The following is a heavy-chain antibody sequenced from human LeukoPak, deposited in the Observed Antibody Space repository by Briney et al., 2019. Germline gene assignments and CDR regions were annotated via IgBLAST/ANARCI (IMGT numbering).Heavy chain of an antibody. Sequence: KPSETLSLTCSVCGGSITSSGYYWGWIRQTPGKGLEWIGSIYYSGNIFRNPSLKSRVTVSRDTSKNQLSLKLSAVTASDTAVYYCARHPVWHDCSDYYGYFFDDWGQGTLVTVSS. J-gene: IGHJ4*02. CDR1: GGSITSSGYY. V-gene: IGHV4-39*01. CDR3: ARHPVWHDCSDYYGYFFDD. D-gene: IGHD3-22*01. CDR2: IYYSGNI.